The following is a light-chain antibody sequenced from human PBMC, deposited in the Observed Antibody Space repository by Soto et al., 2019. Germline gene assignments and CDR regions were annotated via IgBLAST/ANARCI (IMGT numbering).Light chain of an antibody. Sequence: EIVLTQSPGTLPLSPGERATLSCRASQSVSSSYLAWYQQRPGQAPRLLIYGASNRATGIPDRFSGSGSGTDFTLTISRLEPEDFAVYYCQQYGSSITWPLGQGTKVDIK. CDR1: QSVSSSY. J-gene: IGKJ1*01. V-gene: IGKV3-20*01. CDR2: GAS. CDR3: QQYGSSITWP.